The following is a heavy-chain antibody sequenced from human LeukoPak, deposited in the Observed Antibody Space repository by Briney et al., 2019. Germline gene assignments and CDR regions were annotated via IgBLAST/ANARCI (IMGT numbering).Heavy chain of an antibody. V-gene: IGHV1-46*01. CDR1: GYTFTSYY. CDR3: ARDLRGYSYYYGMDV. J-gene: IGHJ6*02. CDR2: INPSGGST. Sequence: ASVKVSCKASGYTFTSYYMHWVRQAPGQGLEWMGIINPSGGSTSYAQKFLGRVTMTRDTSTSTVYMELSSLRSEHTAVYYCARDLRGYSYYYGMDVWGQGTTVTVSS. D-gene: IGHD5-12*01.